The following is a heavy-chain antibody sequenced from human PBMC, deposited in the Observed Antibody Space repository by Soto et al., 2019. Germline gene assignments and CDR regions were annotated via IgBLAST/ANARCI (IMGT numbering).Heavy chain of an antibody. CDR1: GYSISSGYY. Sequence: PSETLSLTCAVSGYSISSGYYWGWIRQPPGKGLEWIGSIYHSGSTYCNPSLKSRVTISVDTSKNQFSLKLSSVTAADTAVYYCARYSYGGNSRLTDYWGQGTLVTVSS. V-gene: IGHV4-38-2*01. J-gene: IGHJ4*02. CDR3: ARYSYGGNSRLTDY. D-gene: IGHD4-17*01. CDR2: IYHSGST.